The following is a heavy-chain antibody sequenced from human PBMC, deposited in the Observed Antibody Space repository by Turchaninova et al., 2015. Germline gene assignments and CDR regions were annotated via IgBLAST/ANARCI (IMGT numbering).Heavy chain of an antibody. D-gene: IGHD3-3*01. V-gene: IGHV3-7*01. CDR3: ASGKSWSFDY. Sequence: EVHLVESGGGLVQPGGSLRLSCAASGFIFSDFWMSWVRQAPGKGLEWVANIKPEGSDKYYVDSVKGLFTIARDNAQNSLDLQMNSLRAEDTAVYYCASGKSWSFDYWGQGTLVTASS. J-gene: IGHJ4*02. CDR1: GFIFSDFW. CDR2: IKPEGSDK.